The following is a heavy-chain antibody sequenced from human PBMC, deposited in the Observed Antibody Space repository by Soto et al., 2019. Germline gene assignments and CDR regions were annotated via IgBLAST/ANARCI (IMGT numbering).Heavy chain of an antibody. Sequence: GGSLRLSCAASGFTFSSYWMSWVRQAPGKGLEWVANIKQDGSEKYYVDSVKGRFTISRDNAKNSLYLQMKSLRAEDTAVYYWAGGGDIAALDAFDIWGQGTMVTVSS. CDR3: AGGGDIAALDAFDI. CDR1: GFTFSSYW. V-gene: IGHV3-7*01. D-gene: IGHD6-13*01. J-gene: IGHJ3*02. CDR2: IKQDGSEK.